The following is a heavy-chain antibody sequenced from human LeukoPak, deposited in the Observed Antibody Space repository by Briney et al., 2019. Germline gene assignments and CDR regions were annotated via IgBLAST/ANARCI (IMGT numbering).Heavy chain of an antibody. CDR1: GFTFSDYY. D-gene: IGHD3-10*01. Sequence: PGGSLRLSCAASGFTFSDYYMIWIRQGPGKGLGWISYISSSGLTINYADSVKGRFTISRDNAKNSLYLQMNSLGAEDTAVYYCAKESEDSGSYSPDYWGLGILVTVSS. V-gene: IGHV3-11*01. CDR3: AKESEDSGSYSPDY. CDR2: ISSSGLTI. J-gene: IGHJ4*02.